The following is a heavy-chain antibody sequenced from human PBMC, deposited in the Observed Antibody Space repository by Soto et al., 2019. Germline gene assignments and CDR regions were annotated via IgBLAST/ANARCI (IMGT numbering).Heavy chain of an antibody. CDR3: ASGPPDGSGIGAFDI. D-gene: IGHD3-10*01. Sequence: QVQLVQSGAEVKKPGASVKVSCKASGYTFTSYYMHWVRQAPGQGLEWMGIINPSGGSTSYAQKFQGRVTMTRDTSTSTVYMGLSSLRSEDTAVYYCASGPPDGSGIGAFDIWGQGTMVTVSS. CDR2: INPSGGST. J-gene: IGHJ3*02. V-gene: IGHV1-46*03. CDR1: GYTFTSYY.